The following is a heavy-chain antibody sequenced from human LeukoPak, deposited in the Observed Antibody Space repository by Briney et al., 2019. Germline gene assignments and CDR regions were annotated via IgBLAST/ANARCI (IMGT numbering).Heavy chain of an antibody. V-gene: IGHV1-46*01. D-gene: IGHD3-9*01. J-gene: IGHJ4*02. Sequence: GASVKVSCKASGYTFTSYYMHWVRQAPGQGLEWMGIINPSGGSTSYAQKFQGRVTMTRDTSTSTVYMELSSLRSEDTAVYYCARDGRAWGDILTGYSEPSPYYFDYWGQGTLVTVSS. CDR2: INPSGGST. CDR1: GYTFTSYY. CDR3: ARDGRAWGDILTGYSEPSPYYFDY.